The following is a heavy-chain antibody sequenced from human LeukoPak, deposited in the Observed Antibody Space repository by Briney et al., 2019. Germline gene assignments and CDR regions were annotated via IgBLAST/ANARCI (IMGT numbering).Heavy chain of an antibody. CDR1: GFTFSSYS. CDR3: ARRASGSSWPFDY. Sequence: GGSLRLSCAASGFTFSSYSMNWVRQAPGKGLEWVSYIRSSSSTIYYADSVKGRFTISRDNAKNSLYLQMNSLRAEDTAVYYCARRASGSSWPFDYWGQGTLVTVSS. J-gene: IGHJ4*02. CDR2: IRSSSSTI. V-gene: IGHV3-48*04. D-gene: IGHD6-13*01.